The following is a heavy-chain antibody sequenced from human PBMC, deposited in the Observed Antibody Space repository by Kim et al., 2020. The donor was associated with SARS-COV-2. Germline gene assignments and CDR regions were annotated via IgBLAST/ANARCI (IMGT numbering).Heavy chain of an antibody. J-gene: IGHJ4*02. V-gene: IGHV4-39*07. Sequence: SETLSLTCTVSGGSISSSSYYWGWIRQPPGKGLEWIGSIYYSGSTYYNPSLKSRVTISVDTSKNQFSLKLSSVTAADTAVYYCARDHSYFDYWGQGTLVTVSS. CDR1: GGSISSSSYY. CDR3: ARDHSYFDY. CDR2: IYYSGST.